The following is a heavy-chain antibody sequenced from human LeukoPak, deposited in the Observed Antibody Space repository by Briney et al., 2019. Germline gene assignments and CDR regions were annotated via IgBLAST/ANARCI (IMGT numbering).Heavy chain of an antibody. Sequence: SETLSLTCAVYGGSFSGYYWSWIRQHPGKGLEWIGYMYYSGSTYYNPSLKSRVTISVDTSKNQFSLKLSSVTAADTAVYYYARDYSNYAFDIWGQGTMVTVSS. CDR3: ARDYSNYAFDI. D-gene: IGHD2-21*01. CDR2: MYYSGST. V-gene: IGHV4-31*11. CDR1: GGSFSGYY. J-gene: IGHJ3*02.